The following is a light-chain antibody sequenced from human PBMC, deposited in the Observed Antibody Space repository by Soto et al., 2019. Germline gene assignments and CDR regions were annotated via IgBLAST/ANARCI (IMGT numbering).Light chain of an antibody. Sequence: QSVLTQPASVSDSPGQSITISCIGTSSDIGGFIHVSWHQQHPGKAPKLIIYDANNRPAGVSNRFSGSKTGNTASLIISGLQAEDEADYYCSSFTSSSSYVFGSGTKVTVL. J-gene: IGLJ1*01. CDR3: SSFTSSSSYV. V-gene: IGLV2-14*01. CDR1: SSDIGGFIH. CDR2: DAN.